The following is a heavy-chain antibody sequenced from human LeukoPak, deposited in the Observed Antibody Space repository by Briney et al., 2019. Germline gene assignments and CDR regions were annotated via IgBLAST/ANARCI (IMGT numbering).Heavy chain of an antibody. V-gene: IGHV1-46*01. CDR1: GYTFTSYY. CDR2: INPSGGST. CDR3: ARRDKYCSSTSCYAIGFDP. Sequence: ASVKVSCKASGYTFTSYYMHWVRQAPGQGLEWMGIINPSGGSTSYAQKFQGRVTMTRDTSTSTVYMEPSSLRSEDTAVYYCARRDKYCSSTSCYAIGFDPWGQGTLVTVSS. D-gene: IGHD2-2*01. J-gene: IGHJ5*02.